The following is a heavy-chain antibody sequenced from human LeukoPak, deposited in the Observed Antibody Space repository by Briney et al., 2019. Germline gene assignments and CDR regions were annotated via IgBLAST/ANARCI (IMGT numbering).Heavy chain of an antibody. J-gene: IGHJ3*02. V-gene: IGHV1-2*02. D-gene: IGHD2-21*01. CDR1: GFTFTGYY. CDR2: INPNSGGT. CDR3: ARVKGGDPGDAFDI. Sequence: GASVKVSCKASGFTFTGYYMHWVRQAPGQGLEWMGWINPNSGGTNYAQKFQGRVTMTRDTSISTAYMELSRLRSDDTAVYYCARVKGGDPGDAFDIWGQGTMVTVSS.